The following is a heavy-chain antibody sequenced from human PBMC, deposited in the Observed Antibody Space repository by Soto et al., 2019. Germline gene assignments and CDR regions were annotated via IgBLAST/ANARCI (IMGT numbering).Heavy chain of an antibody. J-gene: IGHJ5*02. CDR1: GYTFTSYG. CDR3: ARVPDNMVRGVINNLYNWFDP. CDR2: ISAYNGNT. Sequence: ASVKVSCKASGYTFTSYGISWVRQAPGQGLEWMGWISAYNGNTNYAQKLQGRVTMTTDTSTSTAYMELRSLRSEDTAVYYCARVPDNMVRGVINNLYNWFDPWGQVTLVTVSS. V-gene: IGHV1-18*01. D-gene: IGHD3-10*01.